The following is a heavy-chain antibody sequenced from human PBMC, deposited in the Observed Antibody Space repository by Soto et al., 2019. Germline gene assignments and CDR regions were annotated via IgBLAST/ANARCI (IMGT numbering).Heavy chain of an antibody. CDR2: ISAYNGNT. J-gene: IGHJ4*02. CDR1: GYTFTSYG. D-gene: IGHD5-18*01. CDR3: AKDGGYSYGPYDY. Sequence: GASVKVSCKASGYTFTSYGISWVRQAPGQGLEWMGWISAYNGNTNYAQKLQGRVTISRDNAKNSLDLQMNSLRAEDTAVYYCAKDGGYSYGPYDYWGQETLVTVSS. V-gene: IGHV1-18*01.